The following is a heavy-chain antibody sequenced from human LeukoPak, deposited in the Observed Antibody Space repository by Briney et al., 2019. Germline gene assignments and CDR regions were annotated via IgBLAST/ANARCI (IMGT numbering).Heavy chain of an antibody. J-gene: IGHJ4*02. CDR1: GFTVSSNY. CDR3: ARDSADNLD. D-gene: IGHD3-9*01. V-gene: IGHV3-7*01. CDR2: IKQDGSEK. Sequence: GGSLRLSCAASGFTVSSNYMSWVRQAPGKGLEWVANIKQDGSEKYYVDSVKGRFTISRDNAKNSLYLQMNSLRAEDTALYYCARDSADNLDWGQGTLVTVSS.